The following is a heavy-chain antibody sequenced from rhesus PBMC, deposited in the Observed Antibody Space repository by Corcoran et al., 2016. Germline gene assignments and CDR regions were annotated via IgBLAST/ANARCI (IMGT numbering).Heavy chain of an antibody. Sequence: QVQLVQSGAEVKKPGSSVKVSCKASGYTFTDYYMHWVRQAPGQGLEWMGEHNPATGGTNYAQKFQGRVTMTRDTSTSTAYMELSSLRSEDTAVYYCERDPRSVWGQGVLVTVSS. J-gene: IGHJ4*01. D-gene: IGHD2-15*01. CDR2: HNPATGGT. CDR1: GYTFTDYY. CDR3: ERDPRSV. V-gene: IGHV1-138*01.